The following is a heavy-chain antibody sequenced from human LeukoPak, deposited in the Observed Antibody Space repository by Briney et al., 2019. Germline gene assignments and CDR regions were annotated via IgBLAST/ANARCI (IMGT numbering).Heavy chain of an antibody. V-gene: IGHV3-74*01. CDR3: ARDPSIARPDY. D-gene: IGHD6-6*01. CDR2: INTDGSST. CDR1: GFTFSSYW. J-gene: IGHJ4*02. Sequence: GGSLRLSCAASGFTFSSYWMHWVRQAPGKGLVWVSRINTDGSSTSYADSVKGRFTISRDNAKNTLYLQMNSLRAEDTAVYYCARDPSIARPDYWGQGTLVTVSS.